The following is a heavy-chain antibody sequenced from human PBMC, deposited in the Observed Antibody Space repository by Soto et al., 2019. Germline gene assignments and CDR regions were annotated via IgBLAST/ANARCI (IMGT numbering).Heavy chain of an antibody. CDR2: INPSGGST. CDR3: ARVASVFYFDGSGSLDP. V-gene: IGHV1-46*01. Sequence: ASVKVSCKASGYTFTSYYMHWVRQAPGQGLEWMGIINPSGGSTSYAQKFQGRVTMTRDTSTSTVYMELSSLRSEDTALYYCARVASVFYFDGSGSLDPWGKGTMVTVSS. D-gene: IGHD3-22*01. CDR1: GYTFTSYY. J-gene: IGHJ6*04.